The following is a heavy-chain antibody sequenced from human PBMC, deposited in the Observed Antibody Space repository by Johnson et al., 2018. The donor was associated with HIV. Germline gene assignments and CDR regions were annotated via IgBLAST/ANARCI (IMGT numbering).Heavy chain of an antibody. CDR3: ASDQDWGYYDSTAFDI. J-gene: IGHJ3*02. CDR2: IRYDGSNK. CDR1: GFKFSNYG. Sequence: QMQLVESGGGLVQPGGSLRLSCAASGFKFSNYGMHWVRQAPGRGLEWVAFIRYDGSNKYYADSVKGRFTISRDNSKNTLYLQMNSLRAEDTAVYYCASDQDWGYYDSTAFDIWGQGTMVTVSS. V-gene: IGHV3-30*02. D-gene: IGHD3-22*01.